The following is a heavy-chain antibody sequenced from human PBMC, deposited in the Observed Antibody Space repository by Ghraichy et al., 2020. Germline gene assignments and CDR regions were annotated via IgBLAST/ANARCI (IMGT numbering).Heavy chain of an antibody. CDR1: RFTFSSYA. Sequence: GGSLRLSCAASRFTFSSYAMSWVRQAPGKGLEWVSVISVSGGSTYYADSVRGRFTISRDNSKNTLYLQMNSLRAEDTAIYYCANIATYTSGWNGTRWGQGTLVTVSS. D-gene: IGHD6-19*01. J-gene: IGHJ4*02. CDR3: ANIATYTSGWNGTR. CDR2: ISVSGGST. V-gene: IGHV3-23*01.